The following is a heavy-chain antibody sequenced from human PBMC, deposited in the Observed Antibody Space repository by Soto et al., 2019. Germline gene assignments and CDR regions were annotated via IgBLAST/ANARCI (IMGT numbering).Heavy chain of an antibody. CDR2: ISYTGSP. D-gene: IGHD3-22*01. CDR3: ARNTRYYDASDQRFFFDY. J-gene: IGHJ4*02. V-gene: IGHV4-39*01. CDR1: GGSISSSAYY. Sequence: QLQLQESGAGLVKPSETLSLTCTLSGGSISSSAYYWGWIRQPPGKALEWIGSISYTGSPYYSPSLKSRVTLSVDTSKTQFSLRLSSVTAADTAVYYCARNTRYYDASDQRFFFDYWGQGTLVIVSS.